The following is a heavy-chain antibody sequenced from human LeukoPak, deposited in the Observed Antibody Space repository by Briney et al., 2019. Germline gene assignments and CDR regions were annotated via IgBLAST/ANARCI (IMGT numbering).Heavy chain of an antibody. CDR3: AKSRVSNSGSVDV. D-gene: IGHD6-25*01. CDR1: GFNLPYYG. Sequence: FLRLSCSAPGFNLPYYGMQRGRPAPGQGPGWVALTSSDGSNKYYADSVKGRFSISRDNSKNTVYMQMNSLSTEDTAVYYCAKSRVSNSGSVDVWGQGTTVTVSS. J-gene: IGHJ6*02. V-gene: IGHV3-30*18. CDR2: TSSDGSNK.